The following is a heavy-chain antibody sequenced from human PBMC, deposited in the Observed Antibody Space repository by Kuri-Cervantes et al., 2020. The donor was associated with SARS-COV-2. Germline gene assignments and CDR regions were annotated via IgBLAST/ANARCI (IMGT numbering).Heavy chain of an antibody. CDR1: GFTFDDFT. Sequence: GESLKISCAASGFTFDDFTMHWVRQFPGKGLEWVSLISWDGDNIEYVDSVKGRFTISRDNSKNTLYLQMNSLRAEDTAVYYCAKDQSARYYDSSGLFDYWGQGTLVTVSS. CDR3: AKDQSARYYDSSGLFDY. CDR2: ISWDGDNI. V-gene: IGHV3-43*01. J-gene: IGHJ4*02. D-gene: IGHD3-22*01.